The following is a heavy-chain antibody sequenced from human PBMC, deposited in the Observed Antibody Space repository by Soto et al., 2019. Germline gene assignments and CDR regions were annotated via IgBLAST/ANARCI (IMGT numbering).Heavy chain of an antibody. CDR2: ISYDGSNK. D-gene: IGHD6-6*01. Sequence: GSLRLSCAASGFTFSSYGMHWVRQAPGKGLEWVAVISYDGSNKYYADSVKGRFTISRDNSKNTLYLQMNSLRAEDTAVYYCAKDQQLVQDYYYGMDVWGQGTTVTVSS. CDR3: AKDQQLVQDYYYGMDV. J-gene: IGHJ6*02. V-gene: IGHV3-30*18. CDR1: GFTFSSYG.